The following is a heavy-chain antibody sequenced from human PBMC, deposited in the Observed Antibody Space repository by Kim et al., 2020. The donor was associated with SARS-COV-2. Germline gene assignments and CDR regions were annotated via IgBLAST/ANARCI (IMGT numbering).Heavy chain of an antibody. CDR1: GGPNSGYY. V-gene: IGHV4-59*01. CDR2: IHSSGGT. Sequence: SETLSLTCTVSGGPNSGYYWSWIRQTPGKGLEWIGYIHSSGGTNYNPSFRSRVTLSLDRSTNQFPLNLTSVTAADTAVFYCSTSPYGSGNSYFYCWG. J-gene: IGHJ4*01. CDR3: STSPYGSGNSYFYC. D-gene: IGHD3-10*01.